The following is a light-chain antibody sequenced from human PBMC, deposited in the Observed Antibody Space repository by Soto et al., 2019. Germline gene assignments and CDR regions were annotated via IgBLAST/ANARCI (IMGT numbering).Light chain of an antibody. CDR1: SSDVGGYSY. CDR3: CSFAGSYTLYV. V-gene: IGLV2-11*01. CDR2: DVS. J-gene: IGLJ1*01. Sequence: QSALSQPRSVSGSPGQSVTISCTGTSSDVGGYSYVSWFQQHPGKAPKLMIYDVSKRPSGVPDRFSGSKSGNTASLTISGLQAEDDADYYCCSFAGSYTLYVFGTGTKVPVL.